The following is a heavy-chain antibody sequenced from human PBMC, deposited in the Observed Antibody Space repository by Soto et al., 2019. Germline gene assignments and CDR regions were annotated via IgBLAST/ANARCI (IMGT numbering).Heavy chain of an antibody. CDR1: GYTFTGYY. Sequence: SVKVSCKASGYTFTGYYMHWVRQAPVQGLEWMGWINPNSGGTNYAQKFQGWVTMTRDTPISTAYMELSRLRSDDTAVYYCARALRGQLWLQIFDYWGQGTLVTVSS. CDR2: INPNSGGT. J-gene: IGHJ4*02. D-gene: IGHD5-18*01. V-gene: IGHV1-2*04. CDR3: ARALRGQLWLQIFDY.